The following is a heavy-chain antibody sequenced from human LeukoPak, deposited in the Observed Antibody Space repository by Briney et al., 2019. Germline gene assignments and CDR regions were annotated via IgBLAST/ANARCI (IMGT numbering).Heavy chain of an antibody. D-gene: IGHD4-17*01. CDR3: ARSYGDYDMDV. CDR1: EFSVGSNY. J-gene: IGHJ6*03. V-gene: IGHV3-48*01. Sequence: GGSLRLSCAASEFSVGSNYMTWVRQAPGKGLEWVSYISSSSSTIYYADSVKGRFTISRDNAKNSLYLQMDSLRAEDTAVYYCARSYGDYDMDVWGKGTTVTVSS. CDR2: ISSSSSTI.